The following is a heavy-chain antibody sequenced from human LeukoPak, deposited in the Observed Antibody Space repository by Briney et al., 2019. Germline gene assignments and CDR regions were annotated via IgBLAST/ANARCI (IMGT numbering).Heavy chain of an antibody. V-gene: IGHV3-21*01. J-gene: IGHJ4*02. D-gene: IGHD2-15*01. CDR1: GFTFSSYT. Sequence: GGSLRLSCAASGFTFSSYTMNWVRQAPGKGLEWVSSISSSSNYIYYADSVKGRFTISRDNAKNALYLQMNSLRAEDTAVYYCARGGYDVVVVVAATPLGATDYWGQGTLVTVS. CDR3: ARGGYDVVVVVAATPLGATDY. CDR2: ISSSSNYI.